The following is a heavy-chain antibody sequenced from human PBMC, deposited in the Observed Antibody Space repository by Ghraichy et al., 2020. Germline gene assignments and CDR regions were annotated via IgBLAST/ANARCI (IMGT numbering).Heavy chain of an antibody. V-gene: IGHV3-9*01. D-gene: IGHD2-8*01. J-gene: IGHJ4*02. CDR3: SKDRYCTTSRCPFDY. Sequence: GGSLRLSCVASGLTFDEYAMHWVRQAPGKGLEWVSGISRDSGSIGYADSVKGRFTISRDNARNPLYLQMNSLRPEDTALYYCSKDRYCTTSRCPFDYWGQGTLVTVSS. CDR2: ISRDSGSI. CDR1: GLTFDEYA.